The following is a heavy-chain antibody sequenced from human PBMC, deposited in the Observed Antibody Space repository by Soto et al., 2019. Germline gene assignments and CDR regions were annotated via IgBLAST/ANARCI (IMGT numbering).Heavy chain of an antibody. D-gene: IGHD3-10*01. V-gene: IGHV1-3*01. J-gene: IGHJ4*01. CDR3: ERDGVAAGNINFDY. Sequence: IHLARPAPGQRLEWMGWISGDSGNTKYSPKLQDRVTITRDTSASTAYMELSSLRSEDTALYYCERDGVAAGNINFDYWGQGSLVTVS. CDR2: ISGDSGNT.